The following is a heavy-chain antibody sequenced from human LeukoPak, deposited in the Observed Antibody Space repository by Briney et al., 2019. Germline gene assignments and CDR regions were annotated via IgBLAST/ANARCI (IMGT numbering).Heavy chain of an antibody. J-gene: IGHJ4*02. CDR3: ARDDGTRLQWGLAY. CDR1: GFTFSSYA. Sequence: PGGSLRLSCAASGFTFSSYAMSWVRQAPGKGLEWVSAISGSGGSTYYADSVKGRFTISRDNAKNSLYLQMNSLRAEDTAVYYCARDDGTRLQWGLAYWGQGTLVTVSS. V-gene: IGHV3-23*01. D-gene: IGHD5-24*01. CDR2: ISGSGGST.